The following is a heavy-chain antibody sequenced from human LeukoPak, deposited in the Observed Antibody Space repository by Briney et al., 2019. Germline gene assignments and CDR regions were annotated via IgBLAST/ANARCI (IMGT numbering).Heavy chain of an antibody. J-gene: IGHJ4*02. V-gene: IGHV1-8*01. CDR1: GYTFTSND. CDR3: ARRDNTGFDS. D-gene: IGHD2-15*01. CDR2: MNPNSGNT. Sequence: GASVKVSCKASGYTFTSNDHNWVRQASGQGLEWMGWMNPNSGNTGYAQKFQGRLTMTRNNSISTAYMELSSLRSEDTALYYCARRDNTGFDSWGQGTLVTVSS.